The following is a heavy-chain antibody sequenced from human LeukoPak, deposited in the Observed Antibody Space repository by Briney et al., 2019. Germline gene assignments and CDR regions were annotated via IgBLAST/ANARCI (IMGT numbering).Heavy chain of an antibody. V-gene: IGHV3-30*18. CDR1: GFTFSTYG. CDR2: ISYDGSNK. Sequence: GMSLRLSCAASGFTFSTYGMYWVRQAPGKGLEWVAVISYDGSNKYYADPVKGRFTISRDNSKNTLYLQMNSLRAEDTAVYYCAKVHGDYSYYFDYWGQGTLVTVSS. D-gene: IGHD4-17*01. CDR3: AKVHGDYSYYFDY. J-gene: IGHJ4*02.